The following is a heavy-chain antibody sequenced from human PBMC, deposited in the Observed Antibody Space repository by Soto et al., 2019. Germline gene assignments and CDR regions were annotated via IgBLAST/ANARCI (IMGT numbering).Heavy chain of an antibody. D-gene: IGHD3-10*01. Sequence: PSETLSLTCAVYGGSFSVYYWSWIRQPPGRGLEWIGEINHSGSTNYNPSLKSRVTISVDTSKNQFSLKLSSVTTADTAVYYCARSYGSGNFYYYYYGMDVWGQGTTVTVSS. V-gene: IGHV4-34*01. CDR1: GGSFSVYY. CDR2: INHSGST. J-gene: IGHJ6*02. CDR3: ARSYGSGNFYYYYYGMDV.